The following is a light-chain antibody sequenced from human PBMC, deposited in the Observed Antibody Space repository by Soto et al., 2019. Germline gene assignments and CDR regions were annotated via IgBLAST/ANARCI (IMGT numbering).Light chain of an antibody. CDR2: AAS. CDR3: QQSYSTPHT. CDR1: QSISSW. V-gene: IGKV1-39*01. Sequence: DLQMTQSPSNLYASVGDRVTITCRASQSISSWLAWYQQKPGKAPKLLIYAASSLQSGVPSRFSGSGSGTGFTLTISSLQPEDFATYYCQQSYSTPHTFGQGTQLDI. J-gene: IGKJ5*01.